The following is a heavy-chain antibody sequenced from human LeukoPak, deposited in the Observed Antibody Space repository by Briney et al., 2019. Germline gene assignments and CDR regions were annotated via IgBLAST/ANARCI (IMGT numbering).Heavy chain of an antibody. J-gene: IGHJ4*02. CDR2: INHSGST. Sequence: PSETLSLTCAVYGGSFSGYYWSWIRQPPGKGLEWIGEINHSGSTNYNPSLKSRVTISVDTSKNQFSLKLSSVTAADTAVYYCARGRIAARRLFLDYWGQGTLVTVSS. V-gene: IGHV4-34*01. D-gene: IGHD6-6*01. CDR1: GGSFSGYY. CDR3: ARGRIAARRLFLDY.